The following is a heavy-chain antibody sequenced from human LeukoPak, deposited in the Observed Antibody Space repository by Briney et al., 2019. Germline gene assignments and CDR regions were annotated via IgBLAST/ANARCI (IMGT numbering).Heavy chain of an antibody. D-gene: IGHD3/OR15-3a*01. CDR2: ISPSGDWT. CDR1: GFTFSNHA. V-gene: IGHV3-64*02. Sequence: GGSLRLSCVVSGFTFSNHAMHWVRQASGKRLEYVSAISPSGDWTWYADSVKGRFTISRDNSKNTMYLQMGSLRPEDMGVYYCARAFRPASDPHDFYDFWGRGTTVTVSS. J-gene: IGHJ3*01. CDR3: ARAFRPASDPHDFYDF.